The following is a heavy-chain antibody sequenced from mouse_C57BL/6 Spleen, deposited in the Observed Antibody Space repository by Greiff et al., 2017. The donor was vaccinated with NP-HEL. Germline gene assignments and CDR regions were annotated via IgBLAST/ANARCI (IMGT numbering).Heavy chain of an antibody. J-gene: IGHJ1*03. Sequence: VQLQQSGPELVKPGASVKISCKASGYTFTDYYMNWVKQSHGKSLEWIGDINPNNGGTSYNQKFKGKATLTVDKSSSTAYMELRSLTSEDSAVYYCARGRVSTMVTAWYFDVWGTGTTVTVSS. CDR3: ARGRVSTMVTAWYFDV. D-gene: IGHD2-2*01. V-gene: IGHV1-26*01. CDR2: INPNNGGT. CDR1: GYTFTDYY.